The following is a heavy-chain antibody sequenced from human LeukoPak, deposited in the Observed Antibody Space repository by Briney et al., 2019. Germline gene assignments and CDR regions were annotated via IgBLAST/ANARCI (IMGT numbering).Heavy chain of an antibody. J-gene: IGHJ4*02. Sequence: ASVKVSCKVSGYTLTELSMHWVRQAPGKGLEWMGGFDPEDGETIYAQKFQGRVTMTEDTSTDIAYMELSSLRSEDTAVYYCATVTDYYGSGSFDYWGQGTLVTVSS. CDR2: FDPEDGET. V-gene: IGHV1-24*01. CDR1: GYTLTELS. CDR3: ATVTDYYGSGSFDY. D-gene: IGHD3-10*01.